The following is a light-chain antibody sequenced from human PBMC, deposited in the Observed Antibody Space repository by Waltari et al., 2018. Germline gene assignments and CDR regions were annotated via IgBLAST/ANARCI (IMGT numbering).Light chain of an antibody. V-gene: IGLV2-23*02. J-gene: IGLJ3*02. CDR3: CSYIGDSAWV. CDR1: SSDIGYYHL. Sequence: QSALTQPASVSGSPGQSITISCTGTSSDIGYYHLVSWYQQDPGKAPKVIIYEVNKRPSGVSNRFSGSKSGNTASLTISGLQAEDEADYYCCSYIGDSAWVFGGGTKVTVL. CDR2: EVN.